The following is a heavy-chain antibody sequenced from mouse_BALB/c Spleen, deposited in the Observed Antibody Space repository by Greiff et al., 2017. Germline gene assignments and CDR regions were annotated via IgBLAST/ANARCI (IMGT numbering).Heavy chain of an antibody. Sequence: EVQRVESGGGLVQPGGSLKLSCAASGFTFSSYGMSWVRQTPDKRLELVATINSNGGSTYYPDSVKGRFTISRDNAKNTLYLQMSSLKSEDTAMYYCARDGGSSPWFAYWGQGTLVTVSA. CDR3: ARDGGSSPWFAY. V-gene: IGHV5-6-3*01. J-gene: IGHJ3*01. CDR2: INSNGGST. CDR1: GFTFSSYG. D-gene: IGHD1-1*01.